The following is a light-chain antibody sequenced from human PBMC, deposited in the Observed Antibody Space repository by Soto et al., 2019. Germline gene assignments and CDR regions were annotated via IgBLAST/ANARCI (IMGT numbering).Light chain of an antibody. CDR1: SSDIGAGYD. Sequence: QSVLTQPPSVSEGPGQRVTISCTGTSSDIGAGYDVHWYQQLPGAAPKLLIYSNAIRPSGVPDRFSGSKSGTSASLAITGLRAEDEADYYCCSYAGSYTFYVFGTGTKVTVL. J-gene: IGLJ1*01. CDR3: CSYAGSYTFYV. V-gene: IGLV1-40*01. CDR2: SNA.